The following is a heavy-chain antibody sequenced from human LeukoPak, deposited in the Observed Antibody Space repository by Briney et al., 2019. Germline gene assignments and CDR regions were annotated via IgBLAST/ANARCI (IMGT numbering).Heavy chain of an antibody. Sequence: ASVKVSCKASGYTFTSYYMHWVRQAPGQGLEWMGWINPNSGGTNYAQKFQGRVTMTRDTSISTAYMELSRLRSDDTAVYYCARGDIVVVPAAPLSVYWGQGTLVTVSS. CDR3: ARGDIVVVPAAPLSVY. D-gene: IGHD2-2*01. CDR1: GYTFTSYY. V-gene: IGHV1-2*02. J-gene: IGHJ4*02. CDR2: INPNSGGT.